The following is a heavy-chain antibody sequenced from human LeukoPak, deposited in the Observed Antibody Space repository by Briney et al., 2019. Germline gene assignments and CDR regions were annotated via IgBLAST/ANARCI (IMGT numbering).Heavy chain of an antibody. CDR3: ARDGGRLRFLEWLFVFDY. J-gene: IGHJ4*02. CDR2: INPNSGGT. V-gene: IGHV1-2*02. D-gene: IGHD3-3*01. CDR1: GYTFTSYG. Sequence: ASVKVSCKASGYTFTSYGISWVRQAPGQGLEWMGWINPNSGGTNYAQKFQGRVTMTRDTSISTAYMELSRLRSDDTAVYYCARDGGRLRFLEWLFVFDYWGQGTLVTVSS.